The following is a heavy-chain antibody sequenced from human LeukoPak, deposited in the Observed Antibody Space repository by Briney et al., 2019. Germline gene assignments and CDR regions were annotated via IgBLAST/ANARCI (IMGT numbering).Heavy chain of an antibody. CDR3: AREGASDSSGSTFDY. CDR2: IWYDGSNK. Sequence: GRSLRLSCAASGFTFSSYGMHWVRQAPGKGLEWVAVIWYDGSNKYYADSVKGRFTISRDNSRNTLYLQVNSLRAEDTAVYYCAREGASDSSGSTFDYWGQGTLVTVS. D-gene: IGHD3-22*01. J-gene: IGHJ4*02. V-gene: IGHV3-33*01. CDR1: GFTFSSYG.